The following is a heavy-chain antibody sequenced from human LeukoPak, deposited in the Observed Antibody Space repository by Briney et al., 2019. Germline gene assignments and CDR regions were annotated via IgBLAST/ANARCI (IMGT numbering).Heavy chain of an antibody. CDR2: IYHSGST. J-gene: IGHJ4*02. CDR1: GGSISSSNW. D-gene: IGHD3-3*01. V-gene: IGHV4-4*02. CDR3: ATEGDFWSGPYFDY. Sequence: SETLSLTCTVSGGSISSSNWWSWVRQPPGKGLEWIGEIYHSGSTNYNPSLKSRVTISVDKSKNQFSLKLSSVTAADTAVYYCATEGDFWSGPYFDYWGQGTLVTVSS.